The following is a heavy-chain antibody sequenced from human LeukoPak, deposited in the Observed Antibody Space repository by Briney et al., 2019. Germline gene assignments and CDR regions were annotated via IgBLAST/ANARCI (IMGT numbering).Heavy chain of an antibody. Sequence: GGSLRLSCAASGFTFSSYAMSWVRQAPGKGLEWVSAISGSGGSTYYADSVKGRFTISRDNSKNTLYLQMNSLRAEDTAVYYCAKDATTMVRGVINWFDPWGQGTLVTVSS. J-gene: IGHJ5*02. V-gene: IGHV3-23*01. D-gene: IGHD3-10*01. CDR3: AKDATTMVRGVINWFDP. CDR2: ISGSGGST. CDR1: GFTFSSYA.